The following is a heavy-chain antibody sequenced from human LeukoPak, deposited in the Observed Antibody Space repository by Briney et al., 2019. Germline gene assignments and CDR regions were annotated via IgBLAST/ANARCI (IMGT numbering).Heavy chain of an antibody. V-gene: IGHV4-59*08. CDR3: ARQGIQLWLN. CDR1: GVSISSYY. CDR2: IYYSGST. J-gene: IGHJ4*02. Sequence: PSETLSLTCTVSGVSISSYYWSWIRQPPGKGLEWIGYIYYSGSTNYNPSLKSRVTISVDTSKNQFSLKLSSVTAADTAVYYCARQGIQLWLNWGQGTLVTVSS. D-gene: IGHD5-18*01.